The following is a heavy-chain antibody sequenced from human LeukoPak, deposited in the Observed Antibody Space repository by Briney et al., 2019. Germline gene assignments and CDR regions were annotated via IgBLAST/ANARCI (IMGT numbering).Heavy chain of an antibody. J-gene: IGHJ3*02. CDR1: GFTFSNAW. Sequence: GGSLRLSCAASGFTFSNAWMSWVRQAPGKGLEWVGRIRSKTDGGTTDYAAPVKGRFTISRDDSKNTLYLQMNSLTTEDTAVYYCTKWQLHAFDIWGQGTMVTVSS. V-gene: IGHV3-15*01. CDR3: TKWQLHAFDI. D-gene: IGHD2-21*01. CDR2: IRSKTDGGTT.